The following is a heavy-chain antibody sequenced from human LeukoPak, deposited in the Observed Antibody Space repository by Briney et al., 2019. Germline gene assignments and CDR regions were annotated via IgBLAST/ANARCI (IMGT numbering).Heavy chain of an antibody. CDR1: GFTFSSYG. V-gene: IGHV3-33*01. D-gene: IGHD4-23*01. J-gene: IGHJ4*02. CDR2: IWYDGSNK. CDR3: ARDLGGNYLSLYD. Sequence: GGSLRLSGAASGFTFSSYGIHWVRQAPGKGLEWVAVIWYDGSNKYYADSVKGRFTISRDNSKNTLYLQMNSLRAEDTAVYYCARDLGGNYLSLYDWGQGTLVTVSS.